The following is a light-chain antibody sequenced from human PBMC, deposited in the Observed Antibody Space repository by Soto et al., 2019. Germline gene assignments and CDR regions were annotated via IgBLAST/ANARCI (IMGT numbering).Light chain of an antibody. CDR2: GAS. Sequence: EVVMTQSPATLSVSPGERATLSCWASETVATNLAWYQQKPGQAPRLLISGASTRAAGISDRFRGSGSGTEFTLTISSLRSEDSAVYYCQQRSNWPSLTFGGGTKVDIK. CDR1: ETVATN. J-gene: IGKJ4*01. CDR3: QQRSNWPSLT. V-gene: IGKV3-15*01.